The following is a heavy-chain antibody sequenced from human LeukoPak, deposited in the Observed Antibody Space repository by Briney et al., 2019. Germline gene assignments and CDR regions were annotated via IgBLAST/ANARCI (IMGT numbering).Heavy chain of an antibody. Sequence: SETLSLTCAVYGGSFSGYYWSRIRQPPGKGLEWIGEINHSGSTNYNPSLKSRVTISVDTSKNQFSLRLGSVTAADTAVYHCARHCCSGPAKRVFDIWGQGTMVTVSS. D-gene: IGHD2-15*01. CDR3: ARHCCSGPAKRVFDI. CDR2: INHSGST. J-gene: IGHJ3*02. V-gene: IGHV4-34*01. CDR1: GGSFSGYY.